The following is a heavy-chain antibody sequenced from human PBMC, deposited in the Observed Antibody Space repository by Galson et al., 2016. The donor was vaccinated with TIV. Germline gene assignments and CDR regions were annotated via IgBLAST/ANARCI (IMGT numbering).Heavy chain of an antibody. CDR2: INPKTGAT. V-gene: IGHV1-2*02. D-gene: IGHD3-10*01. Sequence: SVKVSCKASGYSFTGYFMHWVRQAPGQGLEWMGWINPKTGATTYAQEFQGRITMTRDTSASPVYMDLNRLQTDDTAVYYCARSDSYYKYALDVWGQGTTVTVSS. J-gene: IGHJ3*01. CDR1: GYSFTGYF. CDR3: ARSDSYYKYALDV.